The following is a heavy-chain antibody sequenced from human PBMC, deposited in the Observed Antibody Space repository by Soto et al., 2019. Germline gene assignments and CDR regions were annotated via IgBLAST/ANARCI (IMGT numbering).Heavy chain of an antibody. Sequence: QLLESGGGLVQPGGSLRLSCAASGFTFSSYAMPWVRQAPGKGLEWVSSIDKIGSHKYYRDSVKGRFTISRDNSNKRVNLQMNSLSAEDTAVYYCAKEGFSSTNCSLDGFDVGGQGTTVTVSS. CDR3: AKEGFSSTNCSLDGFDV. CDR2: IDKIGSHK. J-gene: IGHJ6*02. CDR1: GFTFSSYA. V-gene: IGHV3-23*05. D-gene: IGHD2-2*01.